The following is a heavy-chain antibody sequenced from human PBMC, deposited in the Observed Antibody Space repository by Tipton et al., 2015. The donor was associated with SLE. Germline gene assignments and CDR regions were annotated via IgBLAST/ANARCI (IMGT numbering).Heavy chain of an antibody. J-gene: IGHJ4*02. CDR3: ARDRFKGSGLDLVY. V-gene: IGHV3-66*01. D-gene: IGHD3-10*01. CDR1: GFTVSSNY. CDR2: IYSGGST. Sequence: SLRLSCAASGFTVSSNYMSWVRQAPGKGLEWVSVIYSGGSTYYADSVKGRFTISRDNSKNTLYLQMNSLRAEDTAVYYCARDRFKGSGLDLVYWGQGTLVTVSS.